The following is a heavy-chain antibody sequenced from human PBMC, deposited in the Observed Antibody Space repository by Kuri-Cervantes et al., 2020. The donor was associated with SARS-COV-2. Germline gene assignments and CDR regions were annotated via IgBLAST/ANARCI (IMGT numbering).Heavy chain of an antibody. J-gene: IGHJ4*02. CDR3: ARVGYSSGRHDY. D-gene: IGHD5-18*01. CDR1: GSSISSSSYY. V-gene: IGHV4-39*07. CDR2: IYHSGST. Sequence: SETLSLTCTVSGSSISSSSYYWGWIRQPPGKGLEWIGYIYHSGSTYYNPSLKSRVTISVDRSKNQFSLKLSSVTAADTAVYYCARVGYSSGRHDYWGQGTLVTVSS.